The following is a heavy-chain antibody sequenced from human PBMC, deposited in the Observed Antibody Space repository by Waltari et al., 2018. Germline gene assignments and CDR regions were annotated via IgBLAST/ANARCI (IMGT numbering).Heavy chain of an antibody. CDR1: GGSISSYY. V-gene: IGHV4-59*01. CDR3: ARGGYRLDY. J-gene: IGHJ4*02. Sequence: QVQLQESGPGLVKPSETLSPTCTVSGGSISSYYWSWIRQPPGKGLEWIGYIYYSGSTNYNPSLKSRVTISVDTSKNQFSLKLSSVTAADTAVYYCARGGYRLDYWGQGTLVTVSS. CDR2: IYYSGST. D-gene: IGHD1-1*01.